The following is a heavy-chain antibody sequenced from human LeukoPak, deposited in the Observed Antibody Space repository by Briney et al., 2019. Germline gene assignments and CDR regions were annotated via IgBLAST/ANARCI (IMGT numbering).Heavy chain of an antibody. CDR2: INPNSGGT. CDR1: GYTFTSYA. D-gene: IGHD3-16*02. CDR3: ARDRADAFGGVIVDYYYYYMDV. Sequence: GASVKVSCKASGYTFTSYAMNWVRQAPGQGLEWMGWINPNSGGTNYAQKFQGRVTMTRDTSISTAYMELSRLRSDDTAVYYCARDRADAFGGVIVDYYYYYMDVWGKGTTVTISS. V-gene: IGHV1-2*02. J-gene: IGHJ6*03.